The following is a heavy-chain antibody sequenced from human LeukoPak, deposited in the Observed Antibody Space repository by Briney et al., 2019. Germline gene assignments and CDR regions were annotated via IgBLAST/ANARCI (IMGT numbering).Heavy chain of an antibody. CDR3: ARRITGTTSDSFEY. CDR2: ISNSGST. CDR1: GGSINSSSYF. Sequence: PSETLSLTCTVSGGSINSSSYFWGWIRQPPGKGLEWIGSISNSGSTYYKPSLKSRVIISVDTSNNQFSLKLTSVTAADTAVYYCARRITGTTSDSFEYWGQGTQVTVSS. D-gene: IGHD1-20*01. J-gene: IGHJ4*02. V-gene: IGHV4-39*01.